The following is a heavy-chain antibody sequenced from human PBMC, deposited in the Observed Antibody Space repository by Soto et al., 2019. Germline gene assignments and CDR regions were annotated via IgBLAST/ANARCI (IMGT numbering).Heavy chain of an antibody. CDR1: GGSISSSSYY. CDR3: ARHVVNWGVRGFDP. CDR2: IYYSGST. J-gene: IGHJ5*02. D-gene: IGHD3-10*01. Sequence: SETLSLTCTVSGGSISSSSYYWGWIRQPPGKGLEWLGSIYYSGSTYYNPSLKSRVTISVDTSKNQFSLKLSPVTAADTAVYYCARHVVNWGVRGFDPWGQGTLVTVSS. V-gene: IGHV4-39*01.